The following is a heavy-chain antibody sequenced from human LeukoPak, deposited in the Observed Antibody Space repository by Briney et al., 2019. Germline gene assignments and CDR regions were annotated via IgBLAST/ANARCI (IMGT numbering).Heavy chain of an antibody. CDR3: ARGTRADRLALDY. Sequence: PGGSLRLSCAASGLAFGNYWMNWVRQAPGKGLEWLSYISTTSGTIHYADSVKGRFIISRDNADNSLYLQMNSLRDEDTAVYYCARGTRADRLALDYWGQGTLVTVSS. J-gene: IGHJ4*02. CDR1: GLAFGNYW. CDR2: ISTTSGTI. D-gene: IGHD3-9*01. V-gene: IGHV3-48*02.